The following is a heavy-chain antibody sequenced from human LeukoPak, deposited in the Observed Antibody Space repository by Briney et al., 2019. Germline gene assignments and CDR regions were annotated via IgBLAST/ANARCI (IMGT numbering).Heavy chain of an antibody. D-gene: IGHD3-22*01. CDR2: IYSGGST. CDR1: GFTVSSNY. CDR3: ARRFGGDSSGYYRKQYFQH. V-gene: IGHV3-66*01. J-gene: IGHJ1*01. Sequence: GGSLRLSCAASGFTVSSNYMSWVRQAPGKGLEWVSVIYSGGSTYYADSVKGRFTISRDNAKNSLNLQMNSLRAEDTAVYYCARRFGGDSSGYYRKQYFQHWGQGTLVTVSS.